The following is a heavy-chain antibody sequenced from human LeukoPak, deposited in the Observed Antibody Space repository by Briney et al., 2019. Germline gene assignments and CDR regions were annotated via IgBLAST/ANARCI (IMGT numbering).Heavy chain of an antibody. CDR2: INPNSGGT. V-gene: IGHV1-2*02. Sequence: GASVKVSCKASGYTFTGYYMHWVRQAPGQGLEWMGWINPNSGGTNYAQKFQSRVTMTRDTSISTAYMGLSRLRSDDTAVYYCARVRTGTTVYMDVWGKGTTFTV. D-gene: IGHD1-7*01. CDR1: GYTFTGYY. J-gene: IGHJ6*03. CDR3: ARVRTGTTVYMDV.